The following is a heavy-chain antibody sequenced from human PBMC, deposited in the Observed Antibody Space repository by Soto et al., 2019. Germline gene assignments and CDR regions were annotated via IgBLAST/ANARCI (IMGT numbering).Heavy chain of an antibody. J-gene: IGHJ4*02. D-gene: IGHD4-17*01. CDR1: GFTVSSNY. V-gene: IGHV3-53*01. CDR2: IYSGGST. CDR3: AREGYGDYYFDY. Sequence: GGSLRLSCAASGFTVSSNYMSWVRQAPGKGLEWVSVIYSGGSTYYADSVKGRFNISRDNSKNTLYLQMNSLRAEDTAVYYCAREGYGDYYFDYWGQGTLVTVSS.